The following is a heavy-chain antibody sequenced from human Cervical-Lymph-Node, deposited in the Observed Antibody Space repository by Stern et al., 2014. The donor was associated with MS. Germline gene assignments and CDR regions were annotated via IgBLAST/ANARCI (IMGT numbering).Heavy chain of an antibody. CDR2: INPGTAAT. CDR1: GYTFTSYY. V-gene: IGHV1-46*01. Sequence: QVQLVQSGAEVKKPGASVKVSCKASGYTFTSYYLHWVRQAPGQGLEWMGIINPGTAATSYARKFWGRLNLTRDTSTSPVFMELSGLTSDDPAVYYCAKSGTISGVITGPDNWFDPWGQGTLVTVSS. J-gene: IGHJ5*02. D-gene: IGHD3-3*01. CDR3: AKSGTISGVITGPDNWFDP.